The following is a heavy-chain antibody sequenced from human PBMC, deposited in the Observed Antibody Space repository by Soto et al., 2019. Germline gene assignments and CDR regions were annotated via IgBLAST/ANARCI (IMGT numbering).Heavy chain of an antibody. V-gene: IGHV3-64*01. J-gene: IGHJ6*02. CDR3: ARRIPFGYGMDV. D-gene: IGHD2-21*01. CDR2: ITSSGGNT. Sequence: EVQLVESGGGLVQPGGSLRLSCAASGFTFSSYAMHWVRQAPGKGLEYVSDITSSGGNTDYASSVKGRFTISRDNSKNTLYLQMGGLRAEDMAVYYCARRIPFGYGMDVWGQGTTVTVSS. CDR1: GFTFSSYA.